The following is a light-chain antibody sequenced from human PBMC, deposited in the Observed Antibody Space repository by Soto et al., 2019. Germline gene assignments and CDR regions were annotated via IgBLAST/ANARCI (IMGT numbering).Light chain of an antibody. V-gene: IGLV2-8*01. J-gene: IGLJ2*01. Sequence: QSVLTQPTSASGSPGQSVPISCTGTSSDVGGYNYVSWYQQHPGKAPKLMIYEVSKRPSGVPDRFSGSKSGNTASLTVSGLQAEDEADYYCSSYAGSNNRVVFGGGTKLTVL. CDR2: EVS. CDR3: SSYAGSNNRVV. CDR1: SSDVGGYNY.